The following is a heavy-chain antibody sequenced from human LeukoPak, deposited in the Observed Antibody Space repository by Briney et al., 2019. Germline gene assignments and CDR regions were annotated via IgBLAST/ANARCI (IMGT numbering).Heavy chain of an antibody. CDR3: ANANRDDYGDYGGFDP. CDR2: ISGNGGST. J-gene: IGHJ5*02. CDR1: GFTFSSYA. V-gene: IGHV3-23*01. D-gene: IGHD4-17*01. Sequence: GGSLRLSCAASGFTFSSYAMSWVRQAPGKGLEWVSAISGNGGSTYYADSVKGRFTISRDNSKNTLYLQMNSLRAEDTAVYYCANANRDDYGDYGGFDPWGQGTLVTVSS.